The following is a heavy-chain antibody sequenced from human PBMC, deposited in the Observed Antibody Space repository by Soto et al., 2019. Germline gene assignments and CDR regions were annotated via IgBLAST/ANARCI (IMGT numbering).Heavy chain of an antibody. J-gene: IGHJ4*02. CDR1: GFTFSSYA. CDR2: TSGSGGST. V-gene: IGHV3-23*01. CDR3: AKDGGYGSGSYYSDD. Sequence: EVQLLESGGGLVQPGGSLRLSCAASGFTFSSYAMSWVRQAPGKGLEWVSTTSGSGGSTYYADSVKGRFTISRDNSKNTFYLQMNSLRAEDMAVYYCAKDGGYGSGSYYSDDRGQGTLVTVSS. D-gene: IGHD3-10*01.